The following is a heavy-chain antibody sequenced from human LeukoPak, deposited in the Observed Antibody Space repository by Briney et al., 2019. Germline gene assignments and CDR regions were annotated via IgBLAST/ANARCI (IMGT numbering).Heavy chain of an antibody. CDR2: IYYSGST. CDR3: ERPWNRASLAAFNI. V-gene: IGHV4-39*01. Sequence: LETLSLTCTVSVGSISSSSYYWGGIRQPPGKGLEWIGSIYYSGSTYYNPSLKSRVTISVDTSKNQFSLKLSPVPAPDTTVYHCERPWNRASLAAFNIWGEGTTATASS. J-gene: IGHJ3*02. D-gene: IGHD1-1*01. CDR1: VGSISSSSYY.